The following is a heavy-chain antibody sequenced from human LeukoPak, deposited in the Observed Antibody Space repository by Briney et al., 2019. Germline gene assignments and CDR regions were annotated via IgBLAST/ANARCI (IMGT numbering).Heavy chain of an antibody. V-gene: IGHV5-51*01. CDR1: GYSFTSYW. Sequence: GESLKISCKGSGYSFTSYWIGWVRQMPGKGLEWMGIIHPGDSDTRYSPSFQGQVTISADKSISTAYLQWSSLKASDTAMYYCARQGGIRSYKPEDHDAFDIWGQGTMVTVSS. CDR3: ARQGGIRSYKPEDHDAFDI. J-gene: IGHJ3*02. CDR2: IHPGDSDT. D-gene: IGHD1-26*01.